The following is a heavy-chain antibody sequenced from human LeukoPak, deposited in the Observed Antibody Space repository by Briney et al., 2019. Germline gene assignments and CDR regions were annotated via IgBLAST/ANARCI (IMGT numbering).Heavy chain of an antibody. V-gene: IGHV4-30-2*01. CDR3: ARVVGITMVRGVMRFDP. J-gene: IGHJ5*02. CDR1: GGSISSGGYS. D-gene: IGHD3-10*01. Sequence: SETLSLTCAVSGGSISSGGYSWSWIRQPPGKGLEWIGYIYHSGSTYYNPSLKSRVTISVDRSKNQFSLKLSSVTAADTAVYYCARVVGITMVRGVMRFDPWGQGALVTVSS. CDR2: IYHSGST.